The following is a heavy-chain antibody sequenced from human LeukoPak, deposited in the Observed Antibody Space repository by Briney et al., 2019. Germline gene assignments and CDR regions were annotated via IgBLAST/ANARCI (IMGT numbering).Heavy chain of an antibody. V-gene: IGHV3-30*18. CDR2: ISYDGSNK. CDR1: GFTFSSYG. J-gene: IGHJ4*02. D-gene: IGHD1-26*01. Sequence: GRSLRLSCAASGFTFSSYGMHWVRQAPGKGLEWVAVISYDGSNKYYADSVKGRSTISRDNSKNTLYLQMNSLRAEDTAVYYCAKDRVGATRVPFDYWGQGTLVTVSS. CDR3: AKDRVGATRVPFDY.